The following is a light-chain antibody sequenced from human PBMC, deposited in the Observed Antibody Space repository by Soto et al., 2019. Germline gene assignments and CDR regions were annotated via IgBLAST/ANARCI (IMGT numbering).Light chain of an antibody. V-gene: IGKV3-20*01. CDR1: QSVSSSY. Sequence: TLPATPGERATLSCRASQSVSSSYLAWYQQKPGQAPRLLIYGASSRATGIPDRFSGSGSGTDFTLTISRLEPEDFAVYYCQQYGSSPRTFGQGTKVDIK. CDR2: GAS. J-gene: IGKJ1*01. CDR3: QQYGSSPRT.